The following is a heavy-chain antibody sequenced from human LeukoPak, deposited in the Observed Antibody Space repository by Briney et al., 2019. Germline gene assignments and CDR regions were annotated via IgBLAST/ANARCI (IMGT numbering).Heavy chain of an antibody. D-gene: IGHD3-22*01. J-gene: IGHJ3*02. CDR1: GGSISTSNYY. CDR3: AKFYFDSSGYYDVFDI. V-gene: IGHV4-39*07. CDR2: IFYSGST. Sequence: PSETLSLTCTVSGGSISTSNYYWGWIRQPPGKGLEWIGNIFYSGSTYYSPSLRSRVTISLDTSRNQFSLKLNSVTAADTAVYFCAKFYFDSSGYYDVFDIWGQGTMVTVSS.